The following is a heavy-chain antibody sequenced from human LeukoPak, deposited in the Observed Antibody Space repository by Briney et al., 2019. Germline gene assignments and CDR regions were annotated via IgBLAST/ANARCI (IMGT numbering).Heavy chain of an antibody. J-gene: IGHJ5*02. CDR2: ISYSGST. V-gene: IGHV4-31*03. Sequence: PSETLSLTCTVSGGSISSATYYWSWIRQHPGKGLEYIGYISYSGSTYYNSSLKSRLTISVDTSKNQFSLKLSSVTAADTAVYYCARRLAARPTWFDPWGQGTLVTVSS. CDR1: GGSISSATYY. CDR3: ARRLAARPTWFDP. D-gene: IGHD6-6*01.